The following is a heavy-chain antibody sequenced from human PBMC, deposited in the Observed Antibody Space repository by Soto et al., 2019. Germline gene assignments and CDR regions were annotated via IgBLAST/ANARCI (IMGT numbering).Heavy chain of an antibody. CDR3: ARDAYYYDSSGYFSFDY. J-gene: IGHJ4*02. Sequence: ASVKVSCKASGYTFTSYGISWVRQAPGQGLEWMGWISAYNGNTNYAQKLQGRVTMTTDTSTSTAYMELRSLRSDDTAVYYCARDAYYYDSSGYFSFDYWGQGTLVTVSS. D-gene: IGHD3-22*01. CDR2: ISAYNGNT. V-gene: IGHV1-18*01. CDR1: GYTFTSYG.